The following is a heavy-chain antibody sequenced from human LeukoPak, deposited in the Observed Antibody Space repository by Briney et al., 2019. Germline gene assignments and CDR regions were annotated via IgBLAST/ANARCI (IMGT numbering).Heavy chain of an antibody. J-gene: IGHJ4*02. CDR3: ARDLRSGIYPDNPPADY. D-gene: IGHD1-26*01. Sequence: ASVKVSCKVSGYTLTELSMHWVRQAPGKGLEWMGGFDPEDGETIYAQKFQGRVTMTEDTSTDTAYMELSSLRSEDTAVYYCARDLRSGIYPDNPPADYWGQGTLISVSS. V-gene: IGHV1-24*01. CDR1: GYTLTELS. CDR2: FDPEDGET.